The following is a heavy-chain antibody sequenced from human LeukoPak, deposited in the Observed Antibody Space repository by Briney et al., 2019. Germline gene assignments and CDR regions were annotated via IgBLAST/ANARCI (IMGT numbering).Heavy chain of an antibody. CDR1: GFTVSSNY. CDR3: ARQMTPHGNFDY. V-gene: IGHV3-53*01. CDR2: MYSGGNT. J-gene: IGHJ4*02. Sequence: GGSLRLSCAASGFTVSSNYMTWVRQAPGKGLEGLSVMYSGGNTYYAASVEGRFTISRDNSKNTVYLQMNNLRAEDTAVYYCARQMTPHGNFDYWGQGTLVTVSS. D-gene: IGHD1-26*01.